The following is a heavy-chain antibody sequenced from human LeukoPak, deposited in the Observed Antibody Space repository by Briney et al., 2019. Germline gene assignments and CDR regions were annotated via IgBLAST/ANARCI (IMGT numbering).Heavy chain of an antibody. J-gene: IGHJ4*02. CDR3: ARGGDYGDLRYFDY. CDR2: IYYRGST. CDR1: GGSISNYF. Sequence: SETLSLTCSVSGGSISNYFWSWIRQPPGKGLEWIGYIYYRGSTDYNPSLKSRVTISVDTSKNQFSLKLNSVTAADTAVYYCARGGDYGDLRYFDYWGQGTLVTVSS. V-gene: IGHV4-59*01. D-gene: IGHD4-17*01.